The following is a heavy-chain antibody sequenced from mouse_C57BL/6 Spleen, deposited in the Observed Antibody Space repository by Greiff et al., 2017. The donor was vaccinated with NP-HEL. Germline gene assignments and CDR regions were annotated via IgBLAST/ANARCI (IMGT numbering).Heavy chain of an antibody. CDR3: ARSGGSYAMDY. J-gene: IGHJ4*01. V-gene: IGHV1-69*01. CDR2: IDPSDSYT. Sequence: VQLQQSGAELVMPGASVKLSCKASGYTFTSYWMHWVKQRPGQGLEWIGEIDPSDSYTNYNQKFKGKSTLTVDKSSSTAYRQLSSLTSEDSAFYYGARSGGSYAMDYWGQGTSVTVSS. D-gene: IGHD1-1*02. CDR1: GYTFTSYW.